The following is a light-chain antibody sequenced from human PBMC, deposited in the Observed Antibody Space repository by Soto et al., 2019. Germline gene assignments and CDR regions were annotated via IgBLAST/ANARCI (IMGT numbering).Light chain of an antibody. CDR3: KQANNYPR. CDR1: QVISDW. CDR2: AAS. J-gene: IGKJ4*01. V-gene: IGKV1D-12*01. Sequence: DLQMTQSPSSVSASVGDRVTITCRASQVISDWLAWYQQKPGKAHKLLLYAASSLRSGVPSRFSGSESRTEFTLAISSLQPEDFAYYYCKQANNYPRFVGGTKVEIK.